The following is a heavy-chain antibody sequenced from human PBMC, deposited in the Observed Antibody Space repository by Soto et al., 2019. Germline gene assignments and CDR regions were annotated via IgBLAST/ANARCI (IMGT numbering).Heavy chain of an antibody. Sequence: SGTLSLTCAVSGGSLSRGNWWSSVRQLPGKGLEWIGEIYHSGSTNYNPSLKSRVTISVDKSKNQFSLKLSSVTAADTAVYYCASLKRDEYSISANYYYGMDVWGPGTTVTVSS. D-gene: IGHD6-6*01. V-gene: IGHV4-4*02. CDR1: GGSLSRGNW. J-gene: IGHJ6*02. CDR3: ASLKRDEYSISANYYYGMDV. CDR2: IYHSGST.